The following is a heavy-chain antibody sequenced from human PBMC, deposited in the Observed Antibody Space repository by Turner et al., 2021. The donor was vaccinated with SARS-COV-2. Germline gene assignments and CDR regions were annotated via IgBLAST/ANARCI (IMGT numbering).Heavy chain of an antibody. CDR1: GGSISSSSYY. Sequence: QLQLQESGPGLVKPSETLSLTCTVSGGSISSSSYYWSWIRRPPGKGLEWIGNIYYSGNTYYNPSLKSRVTISVDTSKTQFPLKLSSVTAADTAVYYCASGVKQWLAPVRFFFDYWGQGTLVTVSS. V-gene: IGHV4-39*01. J-gene: IGHJ4*02. CDR3: ASGVKQWLAPVRFFFDY. CDR2: IYYSGNT. D-gene: IGHD6-19*01.